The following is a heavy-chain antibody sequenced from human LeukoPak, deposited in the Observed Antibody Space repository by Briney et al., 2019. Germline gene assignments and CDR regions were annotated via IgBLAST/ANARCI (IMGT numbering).Heavy chain of an antibody. Sequence: GGSLRLSCAASGFTFSSYAMHWVRQAPGKGLEWVAVIWYDGSNKYYADSVKGRFTISRDNSKNTLYLQMNSLRAEDTAVYYCARDAGLRLGELSLYFDYWGQGTLVTVSS. CDR3: ARDAGLRLGELSLYFDY. V-gene: IGHV3-33*01. CDR1: GFTFSSYA. D-gene: IGHD3-16*02. J-gene: IGHJ4*02. CDR2: IWYDGSNK.